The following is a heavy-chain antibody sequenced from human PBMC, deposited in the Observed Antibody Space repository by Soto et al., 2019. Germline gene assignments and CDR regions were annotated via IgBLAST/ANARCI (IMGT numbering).Heavy chain of an antibody. D-gene: IGHD1-26*01. V-gene: IGHV3-74*01. Sequence: EVQLVESGGGLVQPGGSLRLSCAASGFSFTRDWMHWVRQAPGKGLEWVSRVNTDETTTNYADSVKGRFTISRDNAKNALLLQMISLSAEDTAIYFCARGALGIYSHDFWGQGTLGTVS. J-gene: IGHJ4*02. CDR2: VNTDETTT. CDR3: ARGALGIYSHDF. CDR1: GFSFTRDW.